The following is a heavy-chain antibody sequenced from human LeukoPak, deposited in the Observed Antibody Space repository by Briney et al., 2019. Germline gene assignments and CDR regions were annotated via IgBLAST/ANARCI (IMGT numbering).Heavy chain of an antibody. V-gene: IGHV3-23*01. CDR1: GFTFSSYG. CDR3: AKDQAASIVVADFDS. D-gene: IGHD6-19*01. Sequence: GGSLRLSCAATGFTFSSYGMSWVRQAPGKGLEWVSIVIGSGDSTYYADSVKGRFTISRDNSKNTLYLQMNSLRAEDTAVYFCAKDQAASIVVADFDSWGQGTLVTVSS. J-gene: IGHJ4*02. CDR2: VIGSGDST.